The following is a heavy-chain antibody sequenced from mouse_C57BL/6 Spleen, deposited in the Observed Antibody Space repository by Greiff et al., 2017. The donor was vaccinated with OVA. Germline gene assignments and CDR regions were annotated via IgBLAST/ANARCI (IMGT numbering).Heavy chain of an antibody. Sequence: VQLQQPGAELVKPGASVKLSCKASGYTFTSYWMQWVKQRPGQGLEWIGEIDPSDSYTNDNQKFKGKATLTVDTSSSTAYMQLSSLTSEDSAVYYCARSGDFDYWGQGTTLTVSS. J-gene: IGHJ2*01. V-gene: IGHV1-50*01. CDR2: IDPSDSYT. D-gene: IGHD3-2*02. CDR3: ARSGDFDY. CDR1: GYTFTSYW.